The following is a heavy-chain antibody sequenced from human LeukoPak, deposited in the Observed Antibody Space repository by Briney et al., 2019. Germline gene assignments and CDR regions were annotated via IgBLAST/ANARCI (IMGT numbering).Heavy chain of an antibody. J-gene: IGHJ6*02. CDR2: IKQDGSEK. D-gene: IGHD4-23*01. V-gene: IGHV3-7*03. CDR1: GFTFSSYW. CDR3: TRQAGNSDSNGMDV. Sequence: GGSLRLSCAASGFTFSSYWMSWVRQAPGKGLEWVANIKQDGSEKYYVDSVKGRFTISRDNAKNSLYLQMNSLKTEDTAVYYCTRQAGNSDSNGMDVWGQGTTVTVSS.